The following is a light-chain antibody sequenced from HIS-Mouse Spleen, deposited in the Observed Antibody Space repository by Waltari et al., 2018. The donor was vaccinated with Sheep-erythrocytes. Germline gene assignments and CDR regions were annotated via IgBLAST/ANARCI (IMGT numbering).Light chain of an antibody. Sequence: GQSITISCTGTSSDVGSYNLVSWYQQHPGKAPKLMIYEGSKRPSGVXNRFSGSQSGNMASLTIXXXXXXXEAXYYCCSXAGSXTLWVXXGGTKL. CDR3: CSXAGSXTLWV. J-gene: IGLJ3*02. V-gene: IGLV2-23*01. CDR2: EGS. CDR1: SSDVGSYNL.